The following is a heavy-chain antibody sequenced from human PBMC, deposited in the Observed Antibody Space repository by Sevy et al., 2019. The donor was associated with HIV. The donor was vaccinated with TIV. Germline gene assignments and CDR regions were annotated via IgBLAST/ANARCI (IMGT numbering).Heavy chain of an antibody. V-gene: IGHV3-23*01. Sequence: GGSLRLSCTASGFTFSSYEMNWVRQAPGKGLEWVSAISGSDGATYYADSVKGRFSISRDNSKNTLYLQMDSLRAEDTAVYYCAKDIVAVVGDAFDIWGQGTMVTVSS. CDR1: GFTFSSYE. J-gene: IGHJ3*02. CDR2: ISGSDGAT. D-gene: IGHD2-15*01. CDR3: AKDIVAVVGDAFDI.